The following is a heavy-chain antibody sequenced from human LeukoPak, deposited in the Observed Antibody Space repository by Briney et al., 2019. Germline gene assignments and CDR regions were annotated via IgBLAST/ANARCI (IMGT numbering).Heavy chain of an antibody. Sequence: GVSLRLSCTASGFTFGDYAMSWVRQAPGKGLECVGFIRSKTYGGTTEYAASVKGRFTISRDDSKSIAYLQMNSLKTEDTAVYYCTRGHYGSGSDPCDYWGQGTLVTVSS. J-gene: IGHJ4*02. CDR3: TRGHYGSGSDPCDY. D-gene: IGHD3-10*01. V-gene: IGHV3-49*04. CDR1: GFTFGDYA. CDR2: IRSKTYGGTT.